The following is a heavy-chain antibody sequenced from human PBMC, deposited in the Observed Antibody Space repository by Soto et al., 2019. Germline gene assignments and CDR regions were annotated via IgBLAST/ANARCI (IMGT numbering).Heavy chain of an antibody. CDR3: ARESSLYGDKYFDY. CDR1: GGSISSGDYY. J-gene: IGHJ4*02. D-gene: IGHD4-17*01. V-gene: IGHV4-30-4*01. Sequence: KPSETLSLTCTVSGGSISSGDYYWSWIRQPPGKGLEWIGYIYYSGSTYYNPSLKSRVTISVDTSKNQFSLKLSSVTAADTAVYYCARESSLYGDKYFDYWGQGTLVTVSS. CDR2: IYYSGST.